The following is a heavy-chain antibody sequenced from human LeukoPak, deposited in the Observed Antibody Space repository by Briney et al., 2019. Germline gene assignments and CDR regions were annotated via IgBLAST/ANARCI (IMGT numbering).Heavy chain of an antibody. CDR2: IYYSGST. J-gene: IGHJ5*02. CDR3: VRHRHCSTITCYEAWFDP. Sequence: PSETLSLTCTVSGGSISSSSFYWGWIRQPPGKGLEWVGSIYYSGSTYYNPSLKSRVTVSVDTSKNQFSLKLSSVTAADTAVYYCVRHRHCSTITCYEAWFDPWGQGTLVTVSS. CDR1: GGSISSSSFY. D-gene: IGHD2-2*01. V-gene: IGHV4-39*01.